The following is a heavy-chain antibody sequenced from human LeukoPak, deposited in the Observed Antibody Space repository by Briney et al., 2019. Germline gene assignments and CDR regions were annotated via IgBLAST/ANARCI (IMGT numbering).Heavy chain of an antibody. CDR3: ARARSGSYSTGYYYYMDV. CDR1: GGSISSYY. D-gene: IGHD1-26*01. V-gene: IGHV4-4*07. J-gene: IGHJ6*03. CDR2: IYTSGST. Sequence: SETLSLTCTVSGGSISSYYWSWIRQPAGKGLEWIGRIYTSGSTNYNPSLKSRVTISVDTSKNQFSLKLSSVTAADTAVYYCARARSGSYSTGYYYYMDVWGKGTTVTVSS.